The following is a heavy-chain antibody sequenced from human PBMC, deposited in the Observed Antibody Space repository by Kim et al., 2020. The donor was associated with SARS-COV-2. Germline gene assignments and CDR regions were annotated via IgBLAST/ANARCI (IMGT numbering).Heavy chain of an antibody. D-gene: IGHD3-3*01. V-gene: IGHV4-59*01. CDR3: ARDHREWFQIPANCYFDL. J-gene: IGHJ2*01. CDR1: GGSISSYY. Sequence: SETLSLTCTVSGGSISSYYWSWIRQPPGKGLEWIGYIYYSGSTNYNPSLKSRVTISVDTSKNQFSLKLSSVTAADTAVYYCARDHREWFQIPANCYFDL. CDR2: IYYSGST.